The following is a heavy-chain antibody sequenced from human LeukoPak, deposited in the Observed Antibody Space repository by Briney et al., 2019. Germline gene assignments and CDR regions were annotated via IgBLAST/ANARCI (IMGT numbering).Heavy chain of an antibody. V-gene: IGHV3-23*01. D-gene: IGHD3-9*01. J-gene: IGHJ6*03. Sequence: GGSLRLSCAASGFTFSSYGMSWVRQAPGKGLEWVSAISGSGGSTYYADSVKGRFTISRDNAKNSLYLQMNSLRAEDTAVYYCAKDLVLRYFDWLLSDYYYYYYMDVWGKGTTVTISS. CDR2: ISGSGGST. CDR3: AKDLVLRYFDWLLSDYYYYYYMDV. CDR1: GFTFSSYG.